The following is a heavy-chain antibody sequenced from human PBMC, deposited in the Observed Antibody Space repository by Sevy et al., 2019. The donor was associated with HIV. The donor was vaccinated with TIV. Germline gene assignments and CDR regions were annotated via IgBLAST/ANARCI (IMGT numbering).Heavy chain of an antibody. CDR2: IWSDGAYQ. CDR1: GFTFSNYA. V-gene: IGHV3-33*01. J-gene: IGHJ4*02. Sequence: CLRLSCAATGFTFSNYAMHWVRQAPGKGMERVAIIWSDGAYQYHGDSVKGRFTISRNNAKNTQYLQMNNVRVEDTAVYYCARGGYYYDNAAYYALDSWGQGTLVFVSS. CDR3: ARGGYYYDNAAYYALDS. D-gene: IGHD3-22*01.